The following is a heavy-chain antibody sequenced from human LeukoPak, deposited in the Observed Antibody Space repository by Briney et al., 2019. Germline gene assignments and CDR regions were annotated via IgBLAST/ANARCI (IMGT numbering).Heavy chain of an antibody. CDR3: AGVGSSYYYYMDV. CDR1: GFTFSSYS. D-gene: IGHD2/OR15-2a*01. CDR2: ISSSSSTI. J-gene: IGHJ6*03. V-gene: IGHV3-48*01. Sequence: GGSLRLSCAASGFTFSSYSMNWVRQAPGKGLEWVSYISSSSSTIYYADSVKGRFTISRDYAKNSLYLQMNSLRAEDTAVYYCAGVGSSYYYYMDVWGKGTTVTVSS.